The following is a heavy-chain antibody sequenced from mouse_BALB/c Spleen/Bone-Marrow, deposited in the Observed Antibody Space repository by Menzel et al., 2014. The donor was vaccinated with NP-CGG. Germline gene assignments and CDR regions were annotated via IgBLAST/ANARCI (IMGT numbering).Heavy chain of an antibody. J-gene: IGHJ2*01. CDR3: ARASVVPYYFDF. D-gene: IGHD1-1*01. Sequence: QVQLQQSGAELMKPGASVKISCKATGYTFSNYWIDWVKQRPGHGLEWIGEILPGSGTANYNEKFKGKATFTADTSSNTAYMQLSSLTSEDSALYYCARASVVPYYFDFWGQGTILTVSS. CDR1: GYTFSNYW. V-gene: IGHV1-9*01. CDR2: ILPGSGTA.